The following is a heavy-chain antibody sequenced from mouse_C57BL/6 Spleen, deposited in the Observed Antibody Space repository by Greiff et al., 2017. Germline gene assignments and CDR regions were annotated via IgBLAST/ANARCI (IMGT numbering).Heavy chain of an antibody. CDR1: GYSITSGYD. J-gene: IGHJ2*01. Sequence: EVQLVESGPGMVKPSQSLSLTCTVTGYSITSGYDWHWIRHFPGNKLEWMGYISYSGSTNYNPSLKSRISITHDTSKNHFFLKLNSVTTEDTATYYCAREGDFYYLDYWGQGTTLTVSS. D-gene: IGHD3-3*01. V-gene: IGHV3-1*01. CDR2: ISYSGST. CDR3: AREGDFYYLDY.